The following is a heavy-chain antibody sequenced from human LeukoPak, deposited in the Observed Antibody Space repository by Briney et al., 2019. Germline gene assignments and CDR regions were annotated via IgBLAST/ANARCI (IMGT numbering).Heavy chain of an antibody. CDR3: AREVPYYDFWSGYSADNGGYYFDY. CDR1: GFTFSSYW. J-gene: IGHJ4*02. D-gene: IGHD3-3*01. Sequence: GGSLRLSCAASGFTFSSYWMSWVRQAPGKGLEWVANINEDGSKKYYVDSVKGRLTISRDNAEKSLYLQMDSLRGEDTAVYYCAREVPYYDFWSGYSADNGGYYFDYWGQGTLVTVSS. V-gene: IGHV3-7*01. CDR2: INEDGSKK.